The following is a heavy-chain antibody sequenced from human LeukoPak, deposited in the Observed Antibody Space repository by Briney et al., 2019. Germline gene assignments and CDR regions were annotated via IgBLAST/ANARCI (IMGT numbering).Heavy chain of an antibody. CDR3: ARGPDYAKTGY. J-gene: IGHJ4*02. CDR1: GGSFSGYY. V-gene: IGHV4-34*01. D-gene: IGHD4-17*01. Sequence: SETLSLTCAVYGGSFSGYYCSWIRQPPGKGLEWIGEINHSGATDYNPSLRGRVTMSVDTSKNQFSLKLSSVTAADTAVYYCARGPDYAKTGYWGQGTPVTVSS. CDR2: INHSGAT.